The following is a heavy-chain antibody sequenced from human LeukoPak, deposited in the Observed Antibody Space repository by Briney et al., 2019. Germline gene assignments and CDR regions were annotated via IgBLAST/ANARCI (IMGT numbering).Heavy chain of an antibody. V-gene: IGHV1-18*01. Sequence: GASVKVSCKASGYTFTSYGISWVRQAPGQGLEWMGRISAYNGNTNYAQKLQGRVTMTTDTSTSTAYMELRSLRSDDTAVYYCANTPYDSSGYYFFDYWGQGTLVTVSS. CDR2: ISAYNGNT. J-gene: IGHJ4*02. D-gene: IGHD3-22*01. CDR3: ANTPYDSSGYYFFDY. CDR1: GYTFTSYG.